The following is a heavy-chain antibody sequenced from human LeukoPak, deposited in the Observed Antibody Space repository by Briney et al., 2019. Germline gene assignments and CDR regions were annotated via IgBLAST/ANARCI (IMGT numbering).Heavy chain of an antibody. Sequence: GGSLRLSCAASGFTFSDYYMSWIRQAPGKGLEWVSCISSTTSTIYYADSVKGRFTISRGNAKNSLYLQMNSLRVEDTAVYYCARVKDRPDVWGKGTTVTVSS. CDR1: GFTFSDYY. CDR2: ISSTTSTI. J-gene: IGHJ6*04. V-gene: IGHV3-11*04. CDR3: ARVKDRPDV.